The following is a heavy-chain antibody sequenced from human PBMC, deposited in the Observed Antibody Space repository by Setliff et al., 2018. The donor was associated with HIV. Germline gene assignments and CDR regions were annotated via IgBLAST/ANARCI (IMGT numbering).Heavy chain of an antibody. CDR3: ARHSPSDY. V-gene: IGHV4-59*08. CDR1: GGSISSNY. J-gene: IGHJ4*02. Sequence: PSETLSLTCTVSGGSISSNYWSWMRQPPGKGLEWIGHIYYSGSTNYNPSLKSRVTISVDTSKNQFSLRLTSVTAADTAVYYCARHSPSDYWGQGTLVTAPQ. CDR2: IYYSGST.